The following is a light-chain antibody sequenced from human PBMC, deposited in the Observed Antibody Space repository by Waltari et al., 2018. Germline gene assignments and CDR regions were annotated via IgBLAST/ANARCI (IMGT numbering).Light chain of an antibody. CDR2: KAS. V-gene: IGKV1-5*03. Sequence: DIQMTQSPSTLSASVGDRVTITCRASQSTSDCLAWYQQKPGKAPKLLIYKASNLESGVPSRFGGSGSGTEFTLTISSLQPDDSATYYCQHYNGYPLTFGGGTKVEIK. J-gene: IGKJ4*01. CDR1: QSTSDC. CDR3: QHYNGYPLT.